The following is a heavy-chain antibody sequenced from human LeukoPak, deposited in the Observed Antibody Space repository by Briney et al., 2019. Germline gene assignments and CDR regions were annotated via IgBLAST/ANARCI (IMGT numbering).Heavy chain of an antibody. CDR2: ISSSSSYI. D-gene: IGHD1-26*01. J-gene: IGHJ3*02. Sequence: GGSLRLSCAASGFTFSSYSMNWVRQAPGKGLEWVSSISSSSSYIHYADSVKGRFTISRDNAKNSLYLQMNSLRAEDTAVYCCAKMGATRGLDAFDIWGQGTMVTVSS. V-gene: IGHV3-21*01. CDR1: GFTFSSYS. CDR3: AKMGATRGLDAFDI.